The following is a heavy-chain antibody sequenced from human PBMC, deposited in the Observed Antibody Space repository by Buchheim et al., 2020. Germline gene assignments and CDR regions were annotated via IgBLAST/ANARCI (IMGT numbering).Heavy chain of an antibody. Sequence: EVQLLESGGGLVQPGGSLRLSCAGSGFTFTNYALSWIRQIPGKGLVWVARINPDDSSTNYADSVEGRFTISRDNAKNTLYLQMNNLRAEDTAVYFCVRGAPFDFWGQGTL. CDR1: GFTFTNYA. CDR3: VRGAPFDF. J-gene: IGHJ4*02. CDR2: INPDDSST. V-gene: IGHV3-74*02.